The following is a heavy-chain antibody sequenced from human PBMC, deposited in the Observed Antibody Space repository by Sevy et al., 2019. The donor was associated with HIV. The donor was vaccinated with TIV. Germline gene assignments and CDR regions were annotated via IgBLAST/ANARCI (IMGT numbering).Heavy chain of an antibody. Sequence: GGSLRLSCSASGFNVRSFSMHWVRQAPGKGLEWVAAILYNVRTEEYADSVRGRFTISGDNSKNTVNLEMNSLRVEDTALYFCARDSARVIVPTAGFDSWGQGVLVTVSS. CDR3: ARDSARVIVPTAGFDS. V-gene: IGHV3-33*01. J-gene: IGHJ5*01. D-gene: IGHD2-21*01. CDR1: GFNVRSFS. CDR2: ILYNVRTE.